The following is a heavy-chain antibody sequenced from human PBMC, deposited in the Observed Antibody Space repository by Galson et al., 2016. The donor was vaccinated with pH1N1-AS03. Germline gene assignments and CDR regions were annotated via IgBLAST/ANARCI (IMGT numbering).Heavy chain of an antibody. D-gene: IGHD4/OR15-4a*01. V-gene: IGHV3-23*01. Sequence: SLRLSCAASGFTFSNYAMSWVRQAPGKGLEWVSGIRDSGGSKYYAESVKGRFTISRDNSKNTLYLQMNSLRAEDTAVYYCAKGVGATDGLFDYWGPGTLVTVSS. J-gene: IGHJ4*02. CDR1: GFTFSNYA. CDR3: AKGVGATDGLFDY. CDR2: IRDSGGSK.